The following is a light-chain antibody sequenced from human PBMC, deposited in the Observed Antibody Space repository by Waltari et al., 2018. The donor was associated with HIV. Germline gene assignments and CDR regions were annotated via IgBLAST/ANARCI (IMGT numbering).Light chain of an antibody. CDR1: TSDVGGYNS. Sequence: QSALTQPASVSGSPGQSITISCTGTTSDVGGYNSVSWYQQHPAKAPKTGILVVSKRPSGFSNRFSGSKSGNTASLTLSGLQAEDEAYYYGSSYTSSDTVVFGGGTKVTVL. CDR3: SSYTSSDTVV. CDR2: VVS. V-gene: IGLV2-14*03. J-gene: IGLJ2*01.